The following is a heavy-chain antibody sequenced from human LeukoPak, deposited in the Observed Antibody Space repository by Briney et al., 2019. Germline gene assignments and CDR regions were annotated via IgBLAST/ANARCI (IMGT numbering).Heavy chain of an antibody. J-gene: IGHJ1*01. V-gene: IGHV3-7*01. Sequence: GGSLRLSCAASGFTFSSYWMSWVRQAPGKGLEWVANIKQDGSEKYYVDSVKGRFTISRDNAKNSLYLQMNSLRAEDTAVYYCARGSTSSSWYYEYFQHWGQGTLVTVSS. CDR2: IKQDGSEK. CDR1: GFTFSSYW. CDR3: ARGSTSSSWYYEYFQH. D-gene: IGHD6-13*01.